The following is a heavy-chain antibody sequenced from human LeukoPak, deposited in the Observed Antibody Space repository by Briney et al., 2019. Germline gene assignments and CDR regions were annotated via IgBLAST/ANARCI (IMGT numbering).Heavy chain of an antibody. J-gene: IGHJ5*02. V-gene: IGHV4-38-2*02. D-gene: IGHD3-10*01. Sequence: SETLSLTCTVSGYSISSGYYWGWIRQPPGKGLEWIGSIYHSGSTYYNPSLKSRVTISVDTSKNQFSLKLSSVTAADTAVYYCARDWGRYYGSGSRNNWFDPWGQGTLVTVSS. CDR1: GYSISSGYY. CDR2: IYHSGST. CDR3: ARDWGRYYGSGSRNNWFDP.